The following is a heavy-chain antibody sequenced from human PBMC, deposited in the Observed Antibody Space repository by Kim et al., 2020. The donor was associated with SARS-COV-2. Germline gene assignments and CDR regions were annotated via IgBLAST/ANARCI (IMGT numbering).Heavy chain of an antibody. J-gene: IGHJ4*02. CDR2: IWYDGSNI. CDR3: ARVSVDGSGGNGWDY. CDR1: GFTFSSYG. D-gene: IGHD3-10*01. V-gene: IGHV3-33*01. Sequence: GGSLRLSCAASGFTFSSYGMHWVRQAPGKGLEWVAVIWYDGSNIYYADSVKGRFTISRDNSKNTLYLQMNSLRAEDTAVYYCARVSVDGSGGNGWDYSGRGTLVTVSS.